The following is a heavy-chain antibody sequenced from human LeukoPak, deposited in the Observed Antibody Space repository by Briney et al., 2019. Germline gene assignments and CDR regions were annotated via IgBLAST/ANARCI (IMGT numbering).Heavy chain of an antibody. CDR2: ISYDGSNK. Sequence: GGSLRLSCAASGFTFSSYWMSWVRQAPGKGLEWVAVISYDGSNKYYADSVKGRFTISRDNSKNTLYLQMNSLRAEDTAVYYCAKGQRLSRNPLFDYWGQGTLVTVSS. J-gene: IGHJ4*02. V-gene: IGHV3-30*18. D-gene: IGHD2/OR15-2a*01. CDR3: AKGQRLSRNPLFDY. CDR1: GFTFSSYW.